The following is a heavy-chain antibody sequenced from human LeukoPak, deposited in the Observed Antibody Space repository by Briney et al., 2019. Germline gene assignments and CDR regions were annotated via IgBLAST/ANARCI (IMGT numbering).Heavy chain of an antibody. CDR3: ARVGYSSSSGDY. V-gene: IGHV4-4*02. CDR2: INHSGST. D-gene: IGHD6-6*01. CDR1: GFSTSSNW. Sequence: GSLRLSCAASGFSTSSNWMTWVRQPPGKGLEWIGEINHSGSTNYNPSLKSRVTISVDTSKNQFSLKLSSVTAADTAVYYCARVGYSSSSGDYWGQGTLVTVSS. J-gene: IGHJ4*02.